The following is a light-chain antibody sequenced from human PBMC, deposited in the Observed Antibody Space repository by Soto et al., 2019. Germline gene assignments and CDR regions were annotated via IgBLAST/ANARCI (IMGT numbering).Light chain of an antibody. V-gene: IGKV1-6*01. CDR2: TAS. Sequence: AIQMTQSPSSLSASVGDRVTITCRASQGIRNDLGWYQQKPGKAPKLLMYTASSLHSGIPSRFSGSGPGTDFTLTISSLQPEDFATYYCLQDYSYPYTFGQGTKVDIK. CDR3: LQDYSYPYT. J-gene: IGKJ2*01. CDR1: QGIRND.